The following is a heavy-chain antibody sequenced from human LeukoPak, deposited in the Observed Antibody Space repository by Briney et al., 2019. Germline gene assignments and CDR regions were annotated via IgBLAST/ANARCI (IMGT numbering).Heavy chain of an antibody. CDR2: ISSCSSYI. J-gene: IGHJ4*02. Sequence: GGSLRLSCAASGFTFSTYSMPWVRQAPGKGLEWVSSISSCSSYIYYADSVKGRFTISRDNDKSSLYLQLNSLRAEDSALYYCARHRTASDYWGQGTLVTVSS. CDR1: GFTFSTYS. CDR3: ARHRTASDY. V-gene: IGHV3-21*01. D-gene: IGHD3-16*02.